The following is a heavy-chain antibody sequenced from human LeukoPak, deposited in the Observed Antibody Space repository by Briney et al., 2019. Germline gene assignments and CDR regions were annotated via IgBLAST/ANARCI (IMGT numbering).Heavy chain of an antibody. V-gene: IGHV3-23*01. J-gene: IGHJ4*02. D-gene: IGHD6-13*01. CDR3: ASRSIAAAGTRVDY. Sequence: PGGSLRLSCAASGFTFSSYGMSWVRQAPGKGLEWVSAISGSGGSTYYADSVKGRFTISRDNSKNTLYLQMNSLRAEDTAVYYCASRSIAAAGTRVDYWGQGTLVTVSS. CDR1: GFTFSSYG. CDR2: ISGSGGST.